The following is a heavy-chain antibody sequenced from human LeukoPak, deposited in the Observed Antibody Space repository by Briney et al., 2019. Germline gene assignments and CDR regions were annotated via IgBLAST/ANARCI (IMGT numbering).Heavy chain of an antibody. D-gene: IGHD3-16*01. CDR1: GHTLTELS. CDR2: FDIEDEKR. CDR3: TTEYMTSAWRWGY. V-gene: IGHV1-24*01. J-gene: IGHJ4*02. Sequence: ASVKVSCKISGHTLTELSVHWVRQAPGKGLEWLGGFDIEDEKRWYQRKFRGRVTVTEDTSIDTAYMELSGLTSDDTAVYFCTTEYMTSAWRWGYWGQGTLVVVSS.